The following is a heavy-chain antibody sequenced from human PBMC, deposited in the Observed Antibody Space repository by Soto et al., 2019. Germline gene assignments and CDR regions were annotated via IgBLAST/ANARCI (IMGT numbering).Heavy chain of an antibody. D-gene: IGHD6-6*01. CDR2: VYSRGDTT. CDR1: GFTFSDYA. Sequence: EVQLLESGGGLVQPGGSLRLSCAASGFTFSDYAMSWVRQAPGKGLEWVSSVYSRGDTTYSADSVKGRFTISRDNSKNILLLQMNNLRAEDTAIYYCAKDEERPGSSEWRDSWGQGAQVPVS. J-gene: IGHJ4*02. CDR3: AKDEERPGSSEWRDS. V-gene: IGHV3-23*01.